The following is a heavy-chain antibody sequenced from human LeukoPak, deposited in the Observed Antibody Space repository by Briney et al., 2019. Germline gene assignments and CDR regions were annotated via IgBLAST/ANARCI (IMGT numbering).Heavy chain of an antibody. J-gene: IGHJ5*02. D-gene: IGHD7-27*01. CDR3: ASITGDSGFLT. CDR1: GGSISSGGYY. V-gene: IGHV4-30-2*01. CDR2: IYHSGST. Sequence: SETLSLTCTVSGGSISSGGYYWSWIRQPPGKGLEWIGYIYHSGSTYYNPSLKSRVTISVDRSKNQFSLKLSSVTAADTAVYYCASITGDSGFLTWGQGTLVTVSS.